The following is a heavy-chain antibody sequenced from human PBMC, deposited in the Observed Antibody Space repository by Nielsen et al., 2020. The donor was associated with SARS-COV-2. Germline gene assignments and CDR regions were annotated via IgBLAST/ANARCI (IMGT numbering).Heavy chain of an antibody. V-gene: IGHV3-11*06. CDR3: AKDRAEIADYYFDY. CDR1: GFTFSDYY. J-gene: IGHJ4*02. D-gene: IGHD2/OR15-2a*01. CDR2: ISSSRSYT. Sequence: GESLKISCAASGFTFSDYYMSWIRQAPGKGLEWVSYISSSRSYTNYADSVKGRFTISRDNAKNSLYLQMNSLRAEDTAVYYCAKDRAEIADYYFDYWGQGTLVTVSS.